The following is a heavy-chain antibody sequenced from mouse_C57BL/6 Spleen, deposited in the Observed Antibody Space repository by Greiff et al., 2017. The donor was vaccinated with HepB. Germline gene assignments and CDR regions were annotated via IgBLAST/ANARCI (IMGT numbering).Heavy chain of an antibody. J-gene: IGHJ3*01. V-gene: IGHV2-9-1*01. D-gene: IGHD1-1*01. CDR1: GFSLTSYA. CDR2: IWTGGGT. CDR3: ASHYGSSSAGFAY. Sequence: VKLMESGPGLVAPSQSLSITCTVSGFSLTSYAISWVRQPPGKGLEWLGVIWTGGGTNYNSALKSRLSISKDNSKSQVFLKMNSLQTDDTARYYCASHYGSSSAGFAYWGQGTLVTVSA.